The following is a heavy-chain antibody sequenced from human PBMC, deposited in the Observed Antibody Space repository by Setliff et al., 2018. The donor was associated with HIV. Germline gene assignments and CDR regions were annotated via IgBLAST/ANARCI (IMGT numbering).Heavy chain of an antibody. D-gene: IGHD3-22*01. CDR3: AKDPGSVYSYYFDY. V-gene: IGHV1-2*02. CDR2: MHVKDGET. Sequence: ASVKVSCKASGYSFIGYYIHWLRQARGHGLEWMGWMHVKDGETDYAQKFQGRSTISRDNSKNTLYLQMNSLRPEDTAVYYCAKDPGSVYSYYFDYWGQGTLVTVSS. J-gene: IGHJ4*02. CDR1: GYSFIGYY.